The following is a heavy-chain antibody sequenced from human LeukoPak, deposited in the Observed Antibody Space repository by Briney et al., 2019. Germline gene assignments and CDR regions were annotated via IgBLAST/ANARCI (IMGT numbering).Heavy chain of an antibody. CDR2: IYYSGST. CDR1: GGSISSYY. J-gene: IGHJ4*02. V-gene: IGHV4-39*01. Sequence: SETLSLTCTVSGGSISSYYWSWIRQPPGKGLEWIGSIYYSGSTYYNPSLKSRVTISVDTSKNQFSLKLSSVTAADTAVYYCARRGIAAAGTYYFDYWGQGTLVTVSS. CDR3: ARRGIAAAGTYYFDY. D-gene: IGHD6-13*01.